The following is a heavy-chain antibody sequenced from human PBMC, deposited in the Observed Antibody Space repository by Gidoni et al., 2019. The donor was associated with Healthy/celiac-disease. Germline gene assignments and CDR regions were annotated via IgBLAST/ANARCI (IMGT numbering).Heavy chain of an antibody. CDR2: IIPIFGTA. J-gene: IGHJ6*02. CDR3: ARGRYQLLLRRALSPGYYYGMDV. Sequence: QLQLVQSGAEVKKPGSSVKVSCKASGVTFSSYAVSWVRQAPGKGLEWRGGIIPIFGTANYAQKFQGRVTITADKSTSTAYMELSSMRSEDTAVYYCARGRYQLLLRRALSPGYYYGMDVWGQGTTVTVSS. D-gene: IGHD2-2*01. V-gene: IGHV1-69*06. CDR1: GVTFSSYA.